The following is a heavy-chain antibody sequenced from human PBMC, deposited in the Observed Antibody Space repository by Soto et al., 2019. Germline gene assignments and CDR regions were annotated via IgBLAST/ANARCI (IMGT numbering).Heavy chain of an antibody. D-gene: IGHD3-10*01. CDR3: ASVGLGGFGELFPFDY. Sequence: SVKVSCKASGGTFSRYAISWVRQAPGQGLEWMGGIIAIFGTANYAQKFQGRVTITADESTSTAYMELSSLRSEDTAVYYCASVGLGGFGELFPFDYWGQGTLFTVSS. V-gene: IGHV1-69*13. CDR1: GGTFSRYA. J-gene: IGHJ4*02. CDR2: IIAIFGTA.